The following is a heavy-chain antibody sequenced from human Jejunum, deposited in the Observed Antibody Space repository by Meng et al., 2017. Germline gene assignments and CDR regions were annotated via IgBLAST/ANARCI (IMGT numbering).Heavy chain of an antibody. CDR2: IKEDGTTK. J-gene: IGHJ4*02. D-gene: IGHD3-10*02. CDR3: VRGDDVGAY. CDR1: GFTFSSYR. V-gene: IGHV3-7*01. Sequence: GGSLRLSCAASGFTFSSYRMNWVRQAPGKGLEWVPNIKEDGTTKFYEDSVKGRFTISRDNAKNSVFLQMSSLKVEDTGIYYCVRGDDVGAYWGQGALVTVSS.